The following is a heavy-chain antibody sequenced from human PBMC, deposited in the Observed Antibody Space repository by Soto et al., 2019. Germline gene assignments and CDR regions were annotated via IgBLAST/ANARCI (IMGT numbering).Heavy chain of an antibody. Sequence: QVQLVQSGAEVKKPGASVKVSCKASGYTFTSYGISWVRQAPGQGLEWMGWISAYNGNTNYAQKLQGRVTMTTDTSTSTAYMELRNLRTDATVVYYSARARRYSGGRYVQTIPIDFWGQGTLVTVSS. J-gene: IGHJ4*02. V-gene: IGHV1-18*01. CDR1: GYTFTSYG. CDR2: ISAYNGNT. CDR3: ARARRYSGGRYVQTIPIDF. D-gene: IGHD1-26*01.